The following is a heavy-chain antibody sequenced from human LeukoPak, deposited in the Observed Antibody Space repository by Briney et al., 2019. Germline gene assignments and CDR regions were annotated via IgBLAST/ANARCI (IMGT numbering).Heavy chain of an antibody. Sequence: GGSLRLSCAASGFTVSSNYMSWVRQAPGKGLEWVSAISGSGGSTYYADSVKGRFTISRDTSKNTLYLQMNTLRAEDTAVYYCARLTAYWGQGTLVTVSS. CDR1: GFTVSSNY. V-gene: IGHV3-23*01. CDR3: ARLTAY. D-gene: IGHD3-16*01. CDR2: ISGSGGST. J-gene: IGHJ4*02.